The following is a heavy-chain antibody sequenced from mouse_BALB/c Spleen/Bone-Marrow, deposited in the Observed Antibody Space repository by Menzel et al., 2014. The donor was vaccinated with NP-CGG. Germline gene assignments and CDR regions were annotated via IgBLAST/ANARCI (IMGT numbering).Heavy chain of an antibody. CDR1: GFSLTGYG. J-gene: IGHJ4*01. CDR3: ARDSFLITRALDY. D-gene: IGHD2-4*01. CDR2: IWGDGST. V-gene: IGHV2-6-7*01. Sequence: VQRVESGPGLVAPSQSLSITCTVSGFSLTGYGLSWVRPPPGKGLEWLGMIWGDGSTDYNSALKSRLSISKDNSKSQVFLKMNSLQTDDTARYYCARDSFLITRALDYWGQGTSVTVSS.